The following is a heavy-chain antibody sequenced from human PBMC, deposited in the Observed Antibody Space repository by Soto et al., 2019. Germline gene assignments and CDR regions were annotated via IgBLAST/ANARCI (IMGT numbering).Heavy chain of an antibody. Sequence: QVQLVESGGGVVQPGRSLRLSCAASGFTFSSYGMHWVRQAPGKGLEWVAVIWYDGSNKYYADSVKGRFTISRDNSKNTLYLQMNSLRAEDTAVYYCARNDYGDYINDASDIWGQGTMVTVSS. D-gene: IGHD4-17*01. CDR3: ARNDYGDYINDASDI. J-gene: IGHJ3*02. CDR2: IWYDGSNK. V-gene: IGHV3-33*01. CDR1: GFTFSSYG.